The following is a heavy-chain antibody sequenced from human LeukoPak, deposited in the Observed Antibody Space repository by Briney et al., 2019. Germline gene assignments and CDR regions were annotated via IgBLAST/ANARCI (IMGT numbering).Heavy chain of an antibody. Sequence: GGSLRLSCAASGFTFSNYAMSWVRQAPGKGLEWVSAISGSGGSTYYADSVKGRFTISRDNSKNTLYLQVTSLRAEDTAVYYCAGPSCSSTSCYDAFDIWGQGTMVTVSS. J-gene: IGHJ3*02. CDR3: AGPSCSSTSCYDAFDI. V-gene: IGHV3-23*01. CDR1: GFTFSNYA. CDR2: ISGSGGST. D-gene: IGHD2-2*01.